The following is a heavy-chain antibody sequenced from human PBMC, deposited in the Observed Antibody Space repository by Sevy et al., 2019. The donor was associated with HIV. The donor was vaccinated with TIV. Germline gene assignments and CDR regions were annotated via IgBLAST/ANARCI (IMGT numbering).Heavy chain of an antibody. V-gene: IGHV3-23*01. CDR2: ISISGVTT. CDR1: RFTFSNYA. CDR3: AKVLLSTEDYSFYSAMDV. J-gene: IGHJ6*02. D-gene: IGHD2-2*01. Sequence: GGSLRLSCAASRFTFSNYAMRWVRQAPGKGPEWVSGISISGVTTYYADSVKGRFTISRDNSKNTLYLQMNSLRAEDTAVYYCAKVLLSTEDYSFYSAMDVWGQGTTVTVSS.